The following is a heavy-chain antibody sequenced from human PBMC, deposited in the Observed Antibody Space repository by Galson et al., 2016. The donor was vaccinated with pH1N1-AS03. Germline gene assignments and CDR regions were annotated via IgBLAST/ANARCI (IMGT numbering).Heavy chain of an antibody. CDR3: AKGLNSHNRGYYFL. J-gene: IGHJ1*01. V-gene: IGHV3-30*18. CDR2: ATPGESIK. CDR1: GFTFSNYV. D-gene: IGHD3-22*01. Sequence: SLRLSCAASGFTFSNYVIHWVRQAPGKGLEWVAVATPGESIKLYYADSVEGLFTISRDNSKNTLYLQMNSLRVEDTAVYSCAKGLNSHNRGYYFLWGRGTLVTVSS.